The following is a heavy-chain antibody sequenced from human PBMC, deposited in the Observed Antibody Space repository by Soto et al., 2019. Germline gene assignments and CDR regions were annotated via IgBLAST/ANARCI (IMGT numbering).Heavy chain of an antibody. CDR3: ARSGDNYNRLDY. CDR1: GFTFSRFA. D-gene: IGHD1-1*01. Sequence: PGGSLRLSCAGSGFTFSRFAMSWVCQVPGKGLEWVSAISGSGQTTYYADSVKGRFTVSRDNSNNALYLQMNSLRAEDTAVYYCARSGDNYNRLDYWGQGTSVTSPQ. V-gene: IGHV3-23*01. CDR2: ISGSGQTT. J-gene: IGHJ4*02.